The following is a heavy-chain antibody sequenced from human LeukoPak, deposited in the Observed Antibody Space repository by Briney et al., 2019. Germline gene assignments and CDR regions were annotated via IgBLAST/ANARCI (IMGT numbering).Heavy chain of an antibody. D-gene: IGHD3-22*01. V-gene: IGHV1-18*01. CDR1: GYTFTSYG. Sequence: ASVKVSCKASGYTFTSYGISWVRQAPGQGLEWMGWISAYNGNKNYAQKLQGRVTMTTDTSTSTAYMELRSLRSDDTAVYYCARDTEYYDSSGYPDYWGQGTLVTVSS. CDR2: ISAYNGNK. J-gene: IGHJ4*02. CDR3: ARDTEYYDSSGYPDY.